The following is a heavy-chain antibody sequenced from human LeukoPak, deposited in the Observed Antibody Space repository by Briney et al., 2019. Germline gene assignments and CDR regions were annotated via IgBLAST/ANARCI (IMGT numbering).Heavy chain of an antibody. V-gene: IGHV3-53*01. D-gene: IGHD2-8*01. Sequence: GGSLRLSCAASGFTFNTYAMSWVRQAPGKGLEWVSVIYSGGSTYYADSVKGRFTISRDNSKNTLYLQMNSLRAEDTAVYYCAREGGAGGTIDYWGQGTLVTVSS. CDR2: IYSGGST. J-gene: IGHJ4*02. CDR3: AREGGAGGTIDY. CDR1: GFTFNTYA.